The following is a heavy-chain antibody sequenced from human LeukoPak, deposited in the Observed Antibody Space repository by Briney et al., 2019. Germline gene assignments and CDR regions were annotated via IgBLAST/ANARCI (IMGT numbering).Heavy chain of an antibody. D-gene: IGHD2-2*01. Sequence: PSETLSLTCTVSGGSISSYYWSWIRQPAGKGLEWIGRIYTSGSTNYNPSLKSQVTMSVDTSKNQFSLKLSSVTAADTAVYSCARLGPTRAFDIWGQGTMVTVSS. CDR3: ARLGPTRAFDI. J-gene: IGHJ3*02. V-gene: IGHV4-4*07. CDR1: GGSISSYY. CDR2: IYTSGST.